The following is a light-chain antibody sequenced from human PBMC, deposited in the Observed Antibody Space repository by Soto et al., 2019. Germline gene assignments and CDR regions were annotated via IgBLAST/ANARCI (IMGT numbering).Light chain of an antibody. CDR2: GDD. V-gene: IGLV1-40*01. CDR3: QSYDRGLTAYV. Sequence: VLTQPPSVSGAPGQRVTISCTLTSSNIGAGYEVHWYHQLPGTAPKFLVSGDDNRPSGVPDRLSASKSGTSGSLAITGLQAEDEGHYYCQSYDRGLTAYVFGTGTKVTVL. CDR1: SSNIGAGYE. J-gene: IGLJ1*01.